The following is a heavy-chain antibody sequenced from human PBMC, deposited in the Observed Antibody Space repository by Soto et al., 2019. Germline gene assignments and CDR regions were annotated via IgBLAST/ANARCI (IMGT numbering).Heavy chain of an antibody. Sequence: SETLSLTCAVYGVSFSDYYWSWIRQSPGKGLEWIGEINHSGSSNYNPSLKSRVTISVDTSKNQFSLRLSSVTAADTAVYYCAGLKRILRFLEWSRTYYMDVWGKGTTVTVSS. CDR3: AGLKRILRFLEWSRTYYMDV. J-gene: IGHJ6*03. CDR1: GVSFSDYY. CDR2: INHSGSS. D-gene: IGHD3-3*01. V-gene: IGHV4-34*01.